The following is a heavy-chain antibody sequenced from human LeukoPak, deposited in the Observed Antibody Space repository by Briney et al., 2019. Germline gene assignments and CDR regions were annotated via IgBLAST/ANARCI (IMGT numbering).Heavy chain of an antibody. CDR3: ARSRRGITAFLLTHYFDY. D-gene: IGHD3-10*01. V-gene: IGHV4-34*01. CDR2: INHSGST. CDR1: GGSFSGYY. J-gene: IGHJ4*02. Sequence: SETLSLTCAVYGGSFSGYYWSWIRQPPGKGLEWIGEINHSGSTNYNPSLKSRVTISVDTSKNQFSLKLSSVTAADTAVYYCARSRRGITAFLLTHYFDYWGQGTLVTVSS.